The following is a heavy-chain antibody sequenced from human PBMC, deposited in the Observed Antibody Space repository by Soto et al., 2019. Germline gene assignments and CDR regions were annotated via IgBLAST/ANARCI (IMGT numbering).Heavy chain of an antibody. D-gene: IGHD3-10*01. Sequence: GGSLRLSCAASGFTFSSYSMNWVRQAPGKGLEWVSYISSSSSTIYYADSVKGRFTISRDNAKNSLYLQMNSLRAEDTAVYYCAREHITMVRGVIFRWFDLWGQGTLVTVSS. J-gene: IGHJ5*02. CDR3: AREHITMVRGVIFRWFDL. V-gene: IGHV3-48*01. CDR1: GFTFSSYS. CDR2: ISSSSSTI.